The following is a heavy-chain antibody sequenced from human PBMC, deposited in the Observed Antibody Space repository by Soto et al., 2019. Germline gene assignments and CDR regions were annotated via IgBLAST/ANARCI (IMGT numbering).Heavy chain of an antibody. Sequence: PGGSLRLSCAASGFTFSSYAMSWVRQAPGKGLEWVSAISGSGGSTYYADSVKGRFTISRDNSKNTLYLQMNSLRAEDTAVYYCAKYGDRGYSYGLKLYCYGMDVWGQGTTVTVSS. J-gene: IGHJ6*02. V-gene: IGHV3-23*01. D-gene: IGHD5-18*01. CDR1: GFTFSSYA. CDR3: AKYGDRGYSYGLKLYCYGMDV. CDR2: ISGSGGST.